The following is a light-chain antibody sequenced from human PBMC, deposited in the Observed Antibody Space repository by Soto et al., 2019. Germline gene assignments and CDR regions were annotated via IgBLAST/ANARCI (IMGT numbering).Light chain of an antibody. CDR3: QQYNNWPLT. Sequence: EIVMTQSPATLSVSPGERATLSCRASHSISSNLAWYQQKPGQAPRLLIYGASNRATGIPARFSGSGSGTEFTLTISSLQSEDFAVYYCQQYNNWPLTFGGGTKVEIK. CDR2: GAS. V-gene: IGKV3-15*01. J-gene: IGKJ4*01. CDR1: HSISSN.